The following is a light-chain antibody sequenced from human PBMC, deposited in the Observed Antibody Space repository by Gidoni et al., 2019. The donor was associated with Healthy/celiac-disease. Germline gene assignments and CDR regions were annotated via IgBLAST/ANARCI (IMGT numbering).Light chain of an antibody. CDR1: QDISNY. V-gene: IGKV1-33*01. Sequence: DIQMTQSPSALSASVGDRVTITCQASQDISNYLNWYQQKPGKAPKLLIYDASNLETGVPSRFSGSGSGTDFTFTISSLQPEDIATYYCQQYDNLSWTFGQXTKVEIK. CDR2: DAS. J-gene: IGKJ1*01. CDR3: QQYDNLSWT.